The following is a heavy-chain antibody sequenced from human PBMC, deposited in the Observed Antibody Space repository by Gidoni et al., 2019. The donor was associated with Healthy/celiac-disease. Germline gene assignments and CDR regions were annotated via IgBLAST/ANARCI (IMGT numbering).Heavy chain of an antibody. V-gene: IGHV3-23*01. D-gene: IGHD4-17*01. Sequence: EVQLLESGGGLVQPGGSLRLSCAASGFTFISYSMSWVRQAPGKGLDGGSAISGSGGSTYYADSVKGRFTITRDNSKNTLYLQMNSLRAEDTAVYYCAKDLGRDYGAFDIWGQGTMVTVSS. CDR1: GFTFISYS. CDR2: ISGSGGST. CDR3: AKDLGRDYGAFDI. J-gene: IGHJ3*02.